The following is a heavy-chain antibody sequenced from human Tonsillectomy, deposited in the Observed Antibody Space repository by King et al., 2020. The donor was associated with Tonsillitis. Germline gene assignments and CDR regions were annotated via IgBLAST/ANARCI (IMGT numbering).Heavy chain of an antibody. D-gene: IGHD2-15*01. CDR1: GFTFSNYW. J-gene: IGHJ4*02. CDR3: AREGVVVVAATPNFDY. CDR2: IKKDGSEK. V-gene: IGHV3-7*01. Sequence: VQLVESGGGLVQPGGSLRLSCAASGFTFSNYWMSWVRQAPGKGLEWVANIKKDGSEKYYVDSVKGRFTISRDNAKNSLYLQMNSLRAEDTAVYYCAREGVVVVAATPNFDYWGQGTLVTVSS.